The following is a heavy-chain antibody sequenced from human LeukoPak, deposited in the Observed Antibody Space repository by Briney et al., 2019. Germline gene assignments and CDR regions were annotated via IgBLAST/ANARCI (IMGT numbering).Heavy chain of an antibody. V-gene: IGHV3-7*04. CDR1: GFTFSTYW. J-gene: IGHJ4*02. CDR2: MKGDGSDK. Sequence: PGGSLRLSCAASGFTFSTYWMSWVRQAPGKGLEWVANMKGDGSDKNYVDSVKGRFTIYGDNAKNSMYLQMDRLRDDDSAVYYCARDEGSGWFLYWGQGILVIVS. CDR3: ARDEGSGWFLY. D-gene: IGHD6-19*01.